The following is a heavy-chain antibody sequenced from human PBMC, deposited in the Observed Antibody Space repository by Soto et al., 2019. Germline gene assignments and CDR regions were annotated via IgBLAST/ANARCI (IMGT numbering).Heavy chain of an antibody. D-gene: IGHD6-13*01. CDR1: GGSFSGYY. Sequence: SETLSLTCAVYGGSFSGYYWSWIRQPPGKGLEWIGEINHSGSTNYNPSLKSRVTISVDTSKNQFSLKLSSVTAADTAVYYCARESGEAAAGTIYYYYYMDVWGKGTTVTVSS. J-gene: IGHJ6*03. CDR2: INHSGST. V-gene: IGHV4-34*01. CDR3: ARESGEAAAGTIYYYYYMDV.